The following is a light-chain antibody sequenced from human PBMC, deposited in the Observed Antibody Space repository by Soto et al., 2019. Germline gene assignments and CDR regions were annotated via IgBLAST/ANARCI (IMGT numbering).Light chain of an antibody. CDR2: GAS. CDR3: QHYGSSPGT. V-gene: IGKV3-20*01. CDR1: QSVSSSY. J-gene: IGKJ2*01. Sequence: EIVLTQSPGTLSLSPGERATLSCRSSQSVSSSYLAWYQQKPGQAPRLLIYGASSRATGIPDRFRGSGSGTDFALTISRLEPEDFAVYYCQHYGSSPGTFGQGTKLEIK.